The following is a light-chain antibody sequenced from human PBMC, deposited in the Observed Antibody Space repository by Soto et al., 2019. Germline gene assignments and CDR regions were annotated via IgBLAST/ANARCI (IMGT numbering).Light chain of an antibody. CDR2: SAS. Sequence: EVVLTQSPGTLSLSPGHRATLSCRATQSGRSSYLAWYQQKPGQAPRLLIYSASNRATGSPDRFSGSGSGTDFTLTISRLEPEDFAVYYCQQYGSSPYTFGQGTKLEI. CDR3: QQYGSSPYT. CDR1: QSGRSSY. V-gene: IGKV3-20*01. J-gene: IGKJ2*01.